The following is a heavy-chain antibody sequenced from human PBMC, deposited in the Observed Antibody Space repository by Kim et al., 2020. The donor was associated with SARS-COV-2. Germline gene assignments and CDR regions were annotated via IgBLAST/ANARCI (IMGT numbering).Heavy chain of an antibody. D-gene: IGHD1-26*01. V-gene: IGHV1-3*01. CDR1: GYTFSSYA. CDR3: ARTIVGATRLDY. Sequence: ASVKVSCKASGYTFSSYAIHWVRQAPGQRLEWMGWINGGNGDTRSSQNLQGRVTITRDTSASTAYMELSSLTSEDSGVYYCARTIVGATRLDYWGQGTLVTVSP. J-gene: IGHJ4*02. CDR2: INGGNGDT.